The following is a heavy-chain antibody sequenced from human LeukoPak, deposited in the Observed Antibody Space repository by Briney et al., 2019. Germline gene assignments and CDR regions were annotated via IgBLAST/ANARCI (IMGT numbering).Heavy chain of an antibody. Sequence: AETLSLTCTVSGGTISTYDWSWIRQAPGKGLEWFGYFYYINNTCYNASLKSRVAMSIDAAKNPVSLQLSTVNAADPAVYYCAKTLYITRCDAFHIWGQGTMVTVPS. CDR3: AKTLYITRCDAFHI. CDR1: GGTISTYD. CDR2: FYYINNT. J-gene: IGHJ3*02. D-gene: IGHD2-2*01. V-gene: IGHV4-59*12.